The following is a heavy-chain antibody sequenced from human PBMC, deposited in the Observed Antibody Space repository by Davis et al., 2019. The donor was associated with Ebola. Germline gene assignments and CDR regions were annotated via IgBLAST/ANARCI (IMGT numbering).Heavy chain of an antibody. CDR3: ARVSGVYNSGWLYYFDF. CDR2: INHSGST. D-gene: IGHD6-19*01. V-gene: IGHV4-34*01. CDR1: GGSFSGYY. Sequence: MPSETLSLTCAVYGGSFSGYYWSWIRQPPGKGLEWIGEINHSGSTNYNPSLKSRVTISVDTSKNQFSLKLTSVTAADTAVYYCARVSGVYNSGWLYYFDFWGQGTLATVSS. J-gene: IGHJ4*02.